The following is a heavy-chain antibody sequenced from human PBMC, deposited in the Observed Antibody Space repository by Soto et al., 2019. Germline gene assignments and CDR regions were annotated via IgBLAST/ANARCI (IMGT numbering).Heavy chain of an antibody. J-gene: IGHJ4*02. CDR1: GFTFSSYA. D-gene: IGHD3-10*01. CDR2: ISSNGGST. CDR3: ARSAGMVRGVIITAPFDY. Sequence: GGSLRLSCAASGFTFSSYAMHWVRQAPGKGLEYVSAISSNGGSTYYANSVKGRFTISRDNSKNTLYLQMGSLRAEDMAVYYCARSAGMVRGVIITAPFDYWGQGTLVTSPQ. V-gene: IGHV3-64*01.